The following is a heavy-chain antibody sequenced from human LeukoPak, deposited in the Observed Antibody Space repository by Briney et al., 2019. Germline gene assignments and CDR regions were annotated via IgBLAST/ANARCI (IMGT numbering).Heavy chain of an antibody. Sequence: SETLSLTCTVSGGSISSYYWSWIRQPPGKGLEWIGYIYYSGSTNYNPSLKSRVTIPVDTSKNQFSLKLSSVTAADTAVYYCAREDSSGWYWFDPWGQGTLVTVSS. V-gene: IGHV4-59*01. CDR3: AREDSSGWYWFDP. D-gene: IGHD6-19*01. CDR2: IYYSGST. J-gene: IGHJ5*02. CDR1: GGSISSYY.